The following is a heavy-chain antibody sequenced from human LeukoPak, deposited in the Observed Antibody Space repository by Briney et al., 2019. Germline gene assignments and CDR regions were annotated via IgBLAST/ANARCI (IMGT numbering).Heavy chain of an antibody. CDR3: ARVGRAAFDI. J-gene: IGHJ3*02. Sequence: ASVKVSCKVSGYTLTELSMHWVRQAPGKGLEWMGGFDPEDGETIYAQKFQGRVTMTRDTSTSTVYMELSSLRSEDTAVYYCARVGRAAFDIWGQGTMVTVSS. CDR1: GYTLTELS. CDR2: FDPEDGET. V-gene: IGHV1-24*01.